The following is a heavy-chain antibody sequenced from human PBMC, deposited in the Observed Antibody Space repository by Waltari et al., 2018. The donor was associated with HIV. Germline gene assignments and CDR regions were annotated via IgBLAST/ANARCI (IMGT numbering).Heavy chain of an antibody. CDR2: ISYDGSNK. V-gene: IGHV3-30-3*01. CDR3: ARDPQYCSSTSCSYYLDY. Sequence: QVQLVESGGGVVQPGRSLRLSCAASGFTFSSYAMHWVRQAPGKGREWVAVISYDGSNKYYADSVKGRFTISRDNSKNTLYLQMNSLRAEDTAVYYCARDPQYCSSTSCSYYLDYWGQGTLVTVSS. J-gene: IGHJ4*02. D-gene: IGHD2-2*01. CDR1: GFTFSSYA.